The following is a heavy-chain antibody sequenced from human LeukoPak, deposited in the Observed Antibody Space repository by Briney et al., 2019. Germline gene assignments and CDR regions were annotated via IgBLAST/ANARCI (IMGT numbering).Heavy chain of an antibody. Sequence: GGSLRLSCAASGFTFSSYAMSRVRQARGKGLEWVSAISGSGGSTYYADSVKGRFTISRDNSKNTLYLQMNSLRAEDTAVYYCAYDFWSGYLSDYWGQGTLVTVSS. D-gene: IGHD3-3*01. V-gene: IGHV3-23*01. CDR2: ISGSGGST. CDR3: AYDFWSGYLSDY. CDR1: GFTFSSYA. J-gene: IGHJ4*02.